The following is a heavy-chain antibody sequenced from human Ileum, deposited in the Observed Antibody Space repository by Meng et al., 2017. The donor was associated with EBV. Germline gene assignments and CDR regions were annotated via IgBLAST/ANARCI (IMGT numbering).Heavy chain of an antibody. CDR1: GFAFSNYW. V-gene: IGHV3-74*01. CDR3: ARADPLTAAAN. D-gene: IGHD6-13*01. Sequence: EGQLVESGGGLVQPGGSPRLSCGASGFAFSNYWMHWVRQAPGKGLVWVSRIRPDGSGANYADFVEGRFTISRDNAKNTLFLQMNSLRAEDTAVYYCARADPLTAAANWGQGTLVTVSS. CDR2: IRPDGSGA. J-gene: IGHJ4*02.